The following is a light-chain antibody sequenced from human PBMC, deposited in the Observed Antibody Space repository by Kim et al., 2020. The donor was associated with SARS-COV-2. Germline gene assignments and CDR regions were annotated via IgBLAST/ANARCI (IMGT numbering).Light chain of an antibody. CDR1: QSVSSN. CDR3: QRYDNWPHSSS. CDR2: GAS. Sequence: EIVMTQSPATLSVSPGERATLSCRASQSVSSNLAWYQQKPGQAPRLLIYGASTRATSIPARFSGSGSGTECTLTISSLQSEDFVFYYCQRYDNWPHSSSFGQGTRVEIK. J-gene: IGKJ5*01. V-gene: IGKV3-15*01.